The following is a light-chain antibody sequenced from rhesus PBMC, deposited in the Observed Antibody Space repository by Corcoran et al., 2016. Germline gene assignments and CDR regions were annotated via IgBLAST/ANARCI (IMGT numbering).Light chain of an antibody. CDR3: LQSSNWPYT. CDR1: QSISGS. CDR2: GAS. J-gene: IGKJ2*01. Sequence: EVVMTQSPATLAVSPGERATLSCRTSQSISGSLAWYQHKPGQAPRLLIYGASSRATDIPDRFSGSGSGTEFTLTISSLEPEDVGVYFCLQSSNWPYTFGQGTKVEIK. V-gene: IGKV3-24*04.